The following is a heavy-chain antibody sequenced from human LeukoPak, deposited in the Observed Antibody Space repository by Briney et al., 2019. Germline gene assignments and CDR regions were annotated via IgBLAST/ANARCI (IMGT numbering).Heavy chain of an antibody. D-gene: IGHD3-10*01. CDR1: GYTFTGYY. CDR2: INPNSGGT. J-gene: IGHJ4*02. CDR3: ARAAYYYGSGGSQGY. Sequence: ASVKVSCKASGYTFTGYYMHWVRQAPGQGLEWMGWINPNSGGTNYAQKFQGRVTMTRDTSISTAYMELSRLRSDDTAVYYCARAAYYYGSGGSQGYWGQGTLVTVSS. V-gene: IGHV1-2*02.